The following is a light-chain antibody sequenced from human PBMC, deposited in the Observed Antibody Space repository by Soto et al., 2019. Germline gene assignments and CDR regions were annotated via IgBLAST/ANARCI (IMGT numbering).Light chain of an antibody. CDR2: GAS. J-gene: IGKJ1*01. CDR1: QGIRSD. CDR3: LQDYDYPLT. Sequence: ALQMTQSPSSLSASVGDRVTIACRASQGIRSDLGWYQQKPGKAPKLLIYGASSLQSGVPSRFSGSGSGTDFTLTINSLQPEDFATYYCLQDYDYPLTFGQGTKVEVK. V-gene: IGKV1-6*01.